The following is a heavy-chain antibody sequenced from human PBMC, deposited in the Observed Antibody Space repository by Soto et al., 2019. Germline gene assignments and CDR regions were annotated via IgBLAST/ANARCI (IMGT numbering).Heavy chain of an antibody. J-gene: IGHJ6*02. D-gene: IGHD3-10*01. Sequence: SQTLSLTCAISGDSVSSNSAAWNWIRQSPSRGLEWLGRTYYRSKWYNDYAVSVKSRITINPDTSKNQFSLQLNSVTPEYTAVYYCARDRLVYYGSGSYSYYYGMDVWGQGTTVTVSS. V-gene: IGHV6-1*01. CDR2: TYYRSKWYN. CDR3: ARDRLVYYGSGSYSYYYGMDV. CDR1: GDSVSSNSAA.